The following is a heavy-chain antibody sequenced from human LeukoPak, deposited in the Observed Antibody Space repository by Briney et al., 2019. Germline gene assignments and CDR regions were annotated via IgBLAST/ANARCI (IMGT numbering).Heavy chain of an antibody. J-gene: IGHJ4*02. D-gene: IGHD6-19*01. CDR3: AREVAGRLYFDY. CDR1: GGTFSSYA. Sequence: ASVEVSCKASGGTFSSYAISWVRQAPGQGLEWMGGIIPIFGTANYARKFQGRVTITADESTSTAYMELSSLRSEDTAVYYCAREVAGRLYFDYWGQGTPVTVSS. V-gene: IGHV1-69*13. CDR2: IIPIFGTA.